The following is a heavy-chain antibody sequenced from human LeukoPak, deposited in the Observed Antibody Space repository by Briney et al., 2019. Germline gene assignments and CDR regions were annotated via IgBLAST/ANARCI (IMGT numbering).Heavy chain of an antibody. V-gene: IGHV4-38-2*02. J-gene: IGHJ4*02. Sequence: SETLSLTCTVPSYSFGTPNYWGWIRQSPGKGLEWIGSFYLDGSIYYNPSLKNRVTTSLDKSKNQFSLRLNSVTAADTAVYYCAIRVETDAKYFDFWGQGTLVTVSS. CDR2: FYLDGSI. CDR1: SYSFGTPNY. D-gene: IGHD4-23*01. CDR3: AIRVETDAKYFDF.